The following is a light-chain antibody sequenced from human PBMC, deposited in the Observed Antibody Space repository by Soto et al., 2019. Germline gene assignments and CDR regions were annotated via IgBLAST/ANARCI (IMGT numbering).Light chain of an antibody. CDR3: QHYNSYSEA. J-gene: IGKJ1*01. CDR1: QTISSW. V-gene: IGKV1-5*03. Sequence: DIQMTQSPSTLSGSVGDRVTITCRASQTISSWLAWYQQKPGKAPKLLIYKASTLKSGVPSRFSGSVSGTEFTLTISRLQPDDFATYYCQHYNSYSEAFGQGTKVELK. CDR2: KAS.